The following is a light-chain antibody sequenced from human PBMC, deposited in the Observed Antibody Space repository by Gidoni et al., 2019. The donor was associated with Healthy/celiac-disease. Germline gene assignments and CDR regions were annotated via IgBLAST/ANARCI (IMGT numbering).Light chain of an antibody. Sequence: DIQLTQSPSSLSASVGDRVTITCQASQDISNYLNWYQQKPGKAPKLLIYDASNLETGVPSRLSGSGSGTDFTFTISSLQPEDITTYYCQQYDNLPITFGQETRLEIK. CDR1: QDISNY. CDR2: DAS. V-gene: IGKV1-33*01. CDR3: QQYDNLPIT. J-gene: IGKJ5*01.